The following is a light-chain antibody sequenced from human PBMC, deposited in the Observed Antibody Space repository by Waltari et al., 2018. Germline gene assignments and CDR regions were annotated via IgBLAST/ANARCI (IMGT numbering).Light chain of an antibody. J-gene: IGKJ4*01. CDR1: HDINNY. V-gene: IGKV1-27*01. CDR3: QKFDRSPLT. Sequence: DIQMTQSPSSLSASVGDRVTITCRASHDINNYLACYQQKPGKVPVLVIYAASTPSSGVPSRFSGSGFGRDFTLTISSLQPEDVATYYCQKFDRSPLTFGGGTKVEI. CDR2: AAS.